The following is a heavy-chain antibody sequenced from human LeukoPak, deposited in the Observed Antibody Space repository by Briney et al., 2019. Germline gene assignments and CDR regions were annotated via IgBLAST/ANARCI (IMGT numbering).Heavy chain of an antibody. Sequence: GESLKISCKGSGYSFTNYWIGWVRQMPGKGLEWVGIIYPDDSDTRYSPSFKGQVTISADKSISTAYLQWSSLKASDTAMYYCARRHDYGDSGAYYFEYWGQGTLVTVSS. CDR3: ARRHDYGDSGAYYFEY. CDR2: IYPDDSDT. J-gene: IGHJ4*02. CDR1: GYSFTNYW. V-gene: IGHV5-51*01. D-gene: IGHD4-17*01.